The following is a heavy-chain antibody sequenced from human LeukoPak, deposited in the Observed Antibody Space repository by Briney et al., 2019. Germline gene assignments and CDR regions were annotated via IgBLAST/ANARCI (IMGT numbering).Heavy chain of an antibody. CDR2: VKEDGSEK. J-gene: IGHJ4*02. D-gene: IGHD5-24*01. V-gene: IGHV3-7*01. CDR1: GYSLRSDW. CDR3: AKNSGWLQLGD. Sequence: TGGSLRLSCAVSGYSLRSDWMVWVRQAPGKGLEWVATVKEDGSEKDYVDSVKGRFTISADSARNSLYLQMNSLRPEDTALYYCAKNSGWLQLGDWGQGTLVTVSS.